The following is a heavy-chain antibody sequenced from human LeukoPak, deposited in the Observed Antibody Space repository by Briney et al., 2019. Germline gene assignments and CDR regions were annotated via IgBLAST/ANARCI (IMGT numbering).Heavy chain of an antibody. CDR1: GFTFSSYS. J-gene: IGHJ4*02. CDR3: ARDELGNFDY. V-gene: IGHV3-48*01. Sequence: GGSLRLSCAASGFTFSSYSMNWVRQAPGKGLEWVSYISSSRSTIYYADSVKGRFTISRDNAKNSLYLQMNSLRAEDTAVYYCARDELGNFDYWGQGTLVTVSS. CDR2: ISSSRSTI. D-gene: IGHD7-27*01.